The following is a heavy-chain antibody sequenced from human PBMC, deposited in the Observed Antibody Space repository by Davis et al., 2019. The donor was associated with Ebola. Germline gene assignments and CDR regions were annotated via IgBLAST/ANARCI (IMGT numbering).Heavy chain of an antibody. J-gene: IGHJ4*02. D-gene: IGHD5-12*01. Sequence: MPSETLSLTCAVYGGSFSGYYWSWIRQSPGKGLEWIGEINHSGSTNYNPSLKSRVTISVDTSKNQFSLKLSSVTAADTAVYYCARVPAWWLRIDSWGQGTLVTVSS. CDR2: INHSGST. V-gene: IGHV4-34*01. CDR1: GGSFSGYY. CDR3: ARVPAWWLRIDS.